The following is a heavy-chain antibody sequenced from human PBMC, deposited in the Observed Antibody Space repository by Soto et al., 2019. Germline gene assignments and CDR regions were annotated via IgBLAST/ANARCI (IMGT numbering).Heavy chain of an antibody. J-gene: IGHJ4*02. V-gene: IGHV3-74*01. CDR1: GFTFSSYW. Sequence: EVQLVESGGGLVQPGGSLRLSCAASGFTFSSYWMHWVRQAPGKGLVWVSRINSDGSSTSYADSVKGRFTISRDNAKNTLYLPMNSLRAEDTAVYYCARDRGSGLLWFGALLNDYWGQGTLVTVSS. D-gene: IGHD3-10*01. CDR3: ARDRGSGLLWFGALLNDY. CDR2: INSDGSST.